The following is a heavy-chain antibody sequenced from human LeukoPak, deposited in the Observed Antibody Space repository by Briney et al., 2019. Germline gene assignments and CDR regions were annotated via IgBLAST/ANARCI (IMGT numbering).Heavy chain of an antibody. CDR3: ARGLRLPSRSTPAVPHV. CDR1: GGSFSDHY. D-gene: IGHD6-19*01. J-gene: IGHJ6*04. V-gene: IGHV4-34*01. Sequence: PSETLSLTCAVYGGSFSDHYWNWIRQSPGKGLEWIGEINHSGTTNYNPSLKSRVTISVDTSKNQFSLRLSSVTAADTAIYHCARGLRLPSRSTPAVPHVWSKGTTVTVSA. CDR2: INHSGTT.